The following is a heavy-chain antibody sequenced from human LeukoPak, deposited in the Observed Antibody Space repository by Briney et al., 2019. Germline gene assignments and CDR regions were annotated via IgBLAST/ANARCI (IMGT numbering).Heavy chain of an antibody. CDR3: ARENTMVRAYYYYYYGMDV. J-gene: IGHJ6*02. V-gene: IGHV1-46*01. CDR2: INPSGGST. CDR1: GYTFTSYY. D-gene: IGHD3-10*01. Sequence: ASVKVSCKASGYTFTSYYMHLVRQAPGRELEWMGIINPSGGSTSYAQKFLGRVTMTRDTSTSTVYMELSSLRSEDTAVYYCARENTMVRAYYYYYYGMDVWGQGTTVTVSS.